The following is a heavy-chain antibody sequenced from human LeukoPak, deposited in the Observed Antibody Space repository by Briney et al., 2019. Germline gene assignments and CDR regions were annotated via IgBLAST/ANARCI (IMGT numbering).Heavy chain of an antibody. V-gene: IGHV3-74*01. CDR1: GFTFSSYW. D-gene: IGHD2-2*01. J-gene: IGHJ4*02. Sequence: GGSLRLSCAASGFTFSSYWMHWVRQAPGKGLVWVSRINTDGSSTNYADSVKGRFTISRDNAKNSLYLQMNSLRAEDTAVYYCARDHPQYVVVPAANVYWGQGTLVTVSS. CDR3: ARDHPQYVVVPAANVY. CDR2: INTDGSST.